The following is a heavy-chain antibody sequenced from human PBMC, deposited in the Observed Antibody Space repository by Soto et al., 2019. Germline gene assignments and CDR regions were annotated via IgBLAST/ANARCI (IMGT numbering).Heavy chain of an antibody. CDR3: AKRSSGWYFDL. J-gene: IGHJ2*01. CDR1: GFTFSSYA. CDR2: ISGSGGST. D-gene: IGHD6-19*01. Sequence: EVQLLESGGGLVQPGGSLRLSCAASGFTFSSYAMSWVRQAPGKGLEWVSVISGSGGSTYYANSVKGRFTISRDNSKNTLYLQMNSLRAEETAVYYCAKRSSGWYFDLWGRGTLVTVSS. V-gene: IGHV3-23*01.